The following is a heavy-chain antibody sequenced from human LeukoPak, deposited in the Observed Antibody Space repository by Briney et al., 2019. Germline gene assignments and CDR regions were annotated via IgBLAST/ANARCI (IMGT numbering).Heavy chain of an antibody. CDR2: IYYSGST. J-gene: IGHJ4*02. V-gene: IGHV4-61*01. CDR3: ARAIGSSWFPFDY. D-gene: IGHD6-13*01. CDR1: GGSVSSGSYY. Sequence: SETLSVTCTVSGGSVSSGSYYWSWIRQPPGKGLEWIGYIYYSGSTNYNPSLKSRVTISVDTSKNQFSLKLSSVTAADTAVYYCARAIGSSWFPFDYWGQGTLVTVSS.